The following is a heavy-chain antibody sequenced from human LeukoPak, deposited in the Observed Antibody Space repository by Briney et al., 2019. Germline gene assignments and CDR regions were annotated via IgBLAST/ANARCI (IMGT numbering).Heavy chain of an antibody. Sequence: GGSLRLSCAASGFTFDDYTMHWVRQAPGKGLEWVSLISWDGGSTYYADSVKGRFTISRDNSKNSLYLQINSLRTQDTALYYCAKDSDNSSGYRPSYLDYWGKETLVTVSS. CDR2: ISWDGGST. D-gene: IGHD3-22*01. V-gene: IGHV3-43*01. CDR3: AKDSDNSSGYRPSYLDY. J-gene: IGHJ4*02. CDR1: GFTFDDYT.